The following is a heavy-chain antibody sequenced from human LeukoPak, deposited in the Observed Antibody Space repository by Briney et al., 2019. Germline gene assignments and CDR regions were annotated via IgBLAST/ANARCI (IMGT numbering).Heavy chain of an antibody. CDR1: GGSISSNSDY. Sequence: ETLSLTCTVSGGSISSNSDYWGWIRQPPGKGLEWVSGISGSGGTTYYADSVKGRFTISRDNSKNTLYLQMNSLRAEDTAVYYCARGQTGTTWGGFDYWGQGTLVTVSS. J-gene: IGHJ4*02. D-gene: IGHD1-1*01. CDR2: ISGSGGTT. CDR3: ARGQTGTTWGGFDY. V-gene: IGHV3-23*01.